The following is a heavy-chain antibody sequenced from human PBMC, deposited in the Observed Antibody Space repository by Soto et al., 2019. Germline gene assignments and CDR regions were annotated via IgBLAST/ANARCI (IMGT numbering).Heavy chain of an antibody. CDR3: AKDGLYKWLPGRQFDY. CDR2: ISYDGSDK. Sequence: QVQLVESGGGVVQPGRSLRLSCAASGFTFSSYGMHWVRQAPGKGLEWVAVISYDGSDKYYADSVKGRFTISRDNSKNTLYLQMNSLRPEDTAVYYCAKDGLYKWLPGRQFDYWGQGTLVTVSS. J-gene: IGHJ4*02. V-gene: IGHV3-30*18. D-gene: IGHD5-12*01. CDR1: GFTFSSYG.